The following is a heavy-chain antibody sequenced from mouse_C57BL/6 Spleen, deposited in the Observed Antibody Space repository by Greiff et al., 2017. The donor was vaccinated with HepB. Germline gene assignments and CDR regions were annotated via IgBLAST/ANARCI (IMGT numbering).Heavy chain of an antibody. CDR3: ARGDYGSSPWYFDV. Sequence: EVKVVESGGDLVKPGGSLKLSCAASGFTFSSYGMSWVRQTPDKRLEWVATISSGGSYTYYPDSVKGRFTISRDNAKNTLYLQMSSLKSEDTAMYYCARGDYGSSPWYFDVWGTGTTVTVSS. J-gene: IGHJ1*03. CDR2: ISSGGSYT. CDR1: GFTFSSYG. V-gene: IGHV5-6*01. D-gene: IGHD1-1*01.